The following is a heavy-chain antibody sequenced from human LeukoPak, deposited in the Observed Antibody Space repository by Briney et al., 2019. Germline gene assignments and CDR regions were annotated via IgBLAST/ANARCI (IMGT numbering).Heavy chain of an antibody. V-gene: IGHV4-34*01. Sequence: PSETLSLTCAVYGGSFSGYYWSWICQPPGKGLEWIGEINHSGSTNYNPFLKSRVTISVDTSKNQFSLKLSSVTAADTAVYYCARSRITIFGVVTDFDYWGQGTLVTVSS. CDR3: ARSRITIFGVVTDFDY. CDR2: INHSGST. CDR1: GGSFSGYY. J-gene: IGHJ4*02. D-gene: IGHD3-3*01.